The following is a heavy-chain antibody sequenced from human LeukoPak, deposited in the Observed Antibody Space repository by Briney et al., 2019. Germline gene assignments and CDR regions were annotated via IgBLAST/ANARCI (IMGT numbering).Heavy chain of an antibody. CDR1: GFTFSSYA. V-gene: IGHV3-23*01. Sequence: GGSLRLSCAASGFTFSSYAMSWVRQAPGNGLEWVSAISGSGGSTYYADSVKGRFTISRDNSKNTLYLQMNSLRAEDTAVYYCAKDSPTYYYDCSGYYLRNDAFDIWGQGTMVTVSS. CDR2: ISGSGGST. D-gene: IGHD3-22*01. CDR3: AKDSPTYYYDCSGYYLRNDAFDI. J-gene: IGHJ3*02.